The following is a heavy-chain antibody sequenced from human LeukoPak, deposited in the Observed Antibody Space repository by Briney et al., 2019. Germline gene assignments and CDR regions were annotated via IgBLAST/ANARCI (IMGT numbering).Heavy chain of an antibody. Sequence: GGSLRLSCAASGFTFSSYAMSWVRQAPGKGLEWVAVISYDGSNKYYADSVKGRFTISRDNSKNTLYLQMNSLRAEDTAVYYCARGPYGSGSYYLYWGQGTLVTVSS. D-gene: IGHD3-10*01. CDR1: GFTFSSYA. J-gene: IGHJ4*02. CDR3: ARGPYGSGSYYLY. V-gene: IGHV3-30-3*01. CDR2: ISYDGSNK.